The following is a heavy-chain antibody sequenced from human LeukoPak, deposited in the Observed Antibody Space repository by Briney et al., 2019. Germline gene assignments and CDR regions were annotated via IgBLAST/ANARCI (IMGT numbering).Heavy chain of an antibody. CDR3: ARGDHVRIYAESAFDI. Sequence: GESLKISCKSYGYTFTSYFMHWVRQAPGQGLEWMGIINPSGGSTNYAQKFQGRVTMTRDTSTSTVYMELSRLRSEDTAVYYCARGDHVRIYAESAFDIWGQGTKVTVSS. CDR2: INPSGGST. D-gene: IGHD3-3*01. CDR1: GYTFTSYF. V-gene: IGHV1-46*01. J-gene: IGHJ3*02.